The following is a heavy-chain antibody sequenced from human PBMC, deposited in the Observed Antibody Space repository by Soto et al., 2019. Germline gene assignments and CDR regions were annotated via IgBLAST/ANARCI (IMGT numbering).Heavy chain of an antibody. D-gene: IGHD7-27*01. V-gene: IGHV4-61*03. J-gene: IGHJ6*02. CDR3: AREWGLLPYYVMNV. Sequence: LETLSLTCIVSGDSVTSGSYYWTWLRQPPGKGLEWIGYISYTGRTKYNPSLQSRVTISVDTSKNDFSLNLSSVTAADTAVYFCAREWGLLPYYVMNVWGHGTAVTVSS. CDR2: ISYTGRT. CDR1: GDSVTSGSYY.